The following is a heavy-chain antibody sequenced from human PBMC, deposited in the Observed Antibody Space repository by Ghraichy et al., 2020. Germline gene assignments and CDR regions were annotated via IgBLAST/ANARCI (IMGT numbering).Heavy chain of an antibody. CDR3: ARGSRGVRFFYYDGMDV. V-gene: IGHV3-48*02. D-gene: IGHD4-23*01. Sequence: GGSLRLSCVGSGFTFDSYSMNWVRQSAGKPLEWDSYITSSSSFRSYADSVKGRFTISRDNAQNSLSLQMNRLTDEDTAVYYCARGSRGVRFFYYDGMDVWGQGTTVTVSS. J-gene: IGHJ6*01. CDR2: ITSSSSFR. CDR1: GFTFDSYS.